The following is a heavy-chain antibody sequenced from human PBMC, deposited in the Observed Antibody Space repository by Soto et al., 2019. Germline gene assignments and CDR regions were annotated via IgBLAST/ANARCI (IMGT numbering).Heavy chain of an antibody. J-gene: IGHJ3*02. CDR1: GFSFSKYG. CDR3: AKDADDAFDI. V-gene: IGHV3-30*18. Sequence: PVGSLRLSCGASGFSFSKYGMHWVRQAPGEGLEWVAVISYDGSNKYYADSVKGRFTISRDNSKNTLYLQMNSLRAEDTAVYYCAKDADDAFDIWGQGTMVTVSS. CDR2: ISYDGSNK.